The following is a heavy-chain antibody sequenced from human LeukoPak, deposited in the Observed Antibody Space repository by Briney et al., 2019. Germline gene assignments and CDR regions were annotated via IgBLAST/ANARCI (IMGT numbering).Heavy chain of an antibody. D-gene: IGHD5-18*01. Sequence: GASVKVSCKASGYTFTGYYMHWVRQAPGQGLEWMGWINPNSGGTNYAQKFQGRVTMTRDMSISTAYMELSRLRSDDTAVYYCARDVIGIQLWHYDAFDIWGQGTMVTVSS. CDR2: INPNSGGT. CDR3: ARDVIGIQLWHYDAFDI. J-gene: IGHJ3*02. V-gene: IGHV1-2*02. CDR1: GYTFTGYY.